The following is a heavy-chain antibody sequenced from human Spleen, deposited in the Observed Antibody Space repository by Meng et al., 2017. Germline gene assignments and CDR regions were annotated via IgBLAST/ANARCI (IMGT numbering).Heavy chain of an antibody. Sequence: SETLSLTCTVSGGSISSSSYYWGWIRQPPGKGLEWIGSIYYSGSTYYNPSLKSRVTISVDTSKNQFSLKLSSVTAADTAVYYCARGIQLRLLDYWGQGTLVTVSS. CDR2: IYYSGST. CDR1: GGSISSSSYY. J-gene: IGHJ4*02. CDR3: ARGIQLRLLDY. D-gene: IGHD5-18*01. V-gene: IGHV4-39*07.